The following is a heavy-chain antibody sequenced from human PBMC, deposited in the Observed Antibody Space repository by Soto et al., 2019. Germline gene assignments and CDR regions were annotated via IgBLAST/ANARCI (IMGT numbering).Heavy chain of an antibody. CDR3: AKRRGVGLTRSSFDD. Sequence: QVQLVQSGAEVRKPGASVKVSCKASGYTFNRHYIQWVRQAPGQGLEWMGMIDPSGGDPNYAKKFQGRVAVTSATSTRTVYIELSSLRSDDTAVYYCAKRRGVGLTRSSFDDWGPGALVIVSS. D-gene: IGHD1-26*01. J-gene: IGHJ4*01. CDR1: GYTFNRHY. CDR2: IDPSGGDP. V-gene: IGHV1-46*02.